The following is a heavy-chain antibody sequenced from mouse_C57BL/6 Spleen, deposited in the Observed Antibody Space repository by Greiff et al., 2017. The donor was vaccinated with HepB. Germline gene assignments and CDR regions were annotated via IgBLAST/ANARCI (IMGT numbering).Heavy chain of an antibody. CDR1: GYTFTSYT. Sequence: QVHVKQSGAELARPGASVKMSCKASGYTFTSYTMHWVKQRPGQGLEWIGYINPSSGYTKYNQKFKDKATLTADKSSSTAYMQLSSLTSEDSAVYYCARRGDYDGYWYFDVWGTGTTVTVSS. D-gene: IGHD2-4*01. CDR2: INPSSGYT. V-gene: IGHV1-4*01. J-gene: IGHJ1*03. CDR3: ARRGDYDGYWYFDV.